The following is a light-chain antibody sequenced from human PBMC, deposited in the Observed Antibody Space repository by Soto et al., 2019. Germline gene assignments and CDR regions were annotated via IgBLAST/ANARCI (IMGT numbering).Light chain of an antibody. CDR1: SGTVSTSYY. V-gene: IGLV8-61*01. CDR2: STN. Sequence: QTVVTQEPSFSVSPGRTVTLTCGWSSGTVSTSYYPSWYQQTPGQAPRTLIYSTNTRSSGVPDRFSGSILGNKAALTITGAQADDESDYYCVLYMGSGTVVFGGGTKLTVL. CDR3: VLYMGSGTVV. J-gene: IGLJ2*01.